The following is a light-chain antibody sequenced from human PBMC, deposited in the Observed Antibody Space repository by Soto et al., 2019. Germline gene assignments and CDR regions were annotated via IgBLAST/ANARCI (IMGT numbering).Light chain of an antibody. J-gene: IGKJ1*01. CDR2: GAS. CDR3: QQYDSSPPT. Sequence: EIVLTQSPGTLSLSPGDSATLSCRGSQSVTTNYLAWYQRKPGQAPRLLIYGASNRATDIPARFSGGGSGTDFTLTITRLEPEDFAVYYCQQYDSSPPTFGQGTKVEI. CDR1: QSVTTNY. V-gene: IGKV3-20*01.